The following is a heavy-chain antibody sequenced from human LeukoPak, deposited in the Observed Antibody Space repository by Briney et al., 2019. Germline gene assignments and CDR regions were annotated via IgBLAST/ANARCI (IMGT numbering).Heavy chain of an antibody. CDR2: ISSSSSYI. J-gene: IGHJ4*02. D-gene: IGHD2-15*01. CDR3: ARDLKMILGYCSGGSCQRGGQDY. CDR1: GFTFSSYS. V-gene: IGHV3-21*01. Sequence: GGSLRLSCAASGFTFSSYSMNWVRQAPGKGLEWVSSISSSSSYIYYADSVKGRFTISRDNAKNSLYLQKNSLRAEDTAVYYCARDLKMILGYCSGGSCQRGGQDYWGQGTLVTVSS.